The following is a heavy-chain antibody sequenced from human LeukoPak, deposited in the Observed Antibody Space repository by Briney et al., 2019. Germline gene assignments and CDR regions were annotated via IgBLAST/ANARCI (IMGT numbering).Heavy chain of an antibody. Sequence: GGSLRLSCAASGFTFSTYAMNWVRQAPGKGLEWVSSIGSSVSYMFYADSVRGRFTISRDNAEKSLYLQMESLRDDDTAVYYCAREGTGRQDFDYWGQGTLVTVSS. CDR1: GFTFSTYA. CDR3: AREGTGRQDFDY. J-gene: IGHJ4*02. CDR2: IGSSVSYM. V-gene: IGHV3-21*01.